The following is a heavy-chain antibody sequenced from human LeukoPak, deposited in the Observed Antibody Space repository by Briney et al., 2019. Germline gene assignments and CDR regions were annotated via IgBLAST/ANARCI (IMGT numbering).Heavy chain of an antibody. CDR2: IYYSGST. D-gene: IGHD2-2*01. CDR3: ARLGGGNVVVPAAIDY. Sequence: SETLSLTCTVSGGSISSYYWSWIRQPPGKGLEWIGYIYYSGSTNYNPSLKSQVTISVDTSKNQFSLKLSSVTAADTAVYYCARLGGGNVVVPAAIDYWGQGTLVTVSS. CDR1: GGSISSYY. J-gene: IGHJ4*02. V-gene: IGHV4-59*01.